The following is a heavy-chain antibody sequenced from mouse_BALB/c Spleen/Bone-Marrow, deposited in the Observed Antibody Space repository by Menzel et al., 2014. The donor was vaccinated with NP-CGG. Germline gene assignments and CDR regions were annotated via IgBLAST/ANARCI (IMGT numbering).Heavy chain of an antibody. CDR1: GYVFSTYW. Sequence: VQLQQSGAELVRPGSSVKISCESSGYVFSTYWINWVKQRPGQGLEWIGQIYPGDGDTVYNGKFKDKATLTADKSSNTAYMQLSSLTSEDSAVYFCARGGISVDYWGQGTTLTVSS. CDR2: IYPGDGDT. CDR3: ARGGISVDY. J-gene: IGHJ2*01. V-gene: IGHV1-80*01.